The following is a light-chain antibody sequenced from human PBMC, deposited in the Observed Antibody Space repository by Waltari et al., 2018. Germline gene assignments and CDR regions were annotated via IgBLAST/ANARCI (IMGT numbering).Light chain of an antibody. J-gene: IGLJ1*01. CDR2: DVT. CDR1: SSDVGGYNY. CDR3: CSYAARYTFV. V-gene: IGLV2-11*01. Sequence: QSALPQPRSVSGSPGQSVTISCTGTSSDVGGYNYVSWYQQHPGKAPKLIIYDVTKRPSGVPDRLSGSKSGNTASLTISGLQAEDEADYYCCSYAARYTFVFGTGTKVTVL.